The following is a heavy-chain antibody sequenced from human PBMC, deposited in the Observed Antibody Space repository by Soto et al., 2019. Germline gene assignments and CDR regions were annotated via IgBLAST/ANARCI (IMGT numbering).Heavy chain of an antibody. J-gene: IGHJ6*02. CDR2: IYYSGST. CDR1: GGSISSGGYY. V-gene: IGHV4-31*03. Sequence: SETLSLTCTVSGGSISSGGYYWSWIRQHPGKGLEWIGYIYYSGSTYYNPSLKSRVTISVDTSKNQFSLKLSSVTAADTAVYYCARGGRRSPGMDVWGQGTTVTISS. CDR3: ARGGRRSPGMDV.